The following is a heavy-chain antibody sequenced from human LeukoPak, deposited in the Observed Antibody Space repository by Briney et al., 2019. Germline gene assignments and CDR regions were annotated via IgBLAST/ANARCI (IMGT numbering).Heavy chain of an antibody. Sequence: GGSLRLSCAASGFTFSSYWMHWVRQAPGKGLVWVSRISSDGSSTDYADSVKGRFTISRDNAKNTLYLQMNSLRAEDTAVYYCASRIPYDSSRYWGQGTLVTVSS. J-gene: IGHJ4*02. CDR2: ISSDGSST. D-gene: IGHD3-22*01. CDR1: GFTFSSYW. CDR3: ASRIPYDSSRY. V-gene: IGHV3-74*01.